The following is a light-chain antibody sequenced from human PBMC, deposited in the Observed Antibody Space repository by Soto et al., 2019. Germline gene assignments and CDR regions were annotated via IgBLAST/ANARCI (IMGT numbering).Light chain of an antibody. CDR2: GAS. CDR1: QSVSSN. J-gene: IGKJ1*01. Sequence: EIVMTQSPATRSVSPGERASLSCRASQSVSSNSAWYQQKPGQAPRLLIYGASTRATGIPARFSGSGSGTEFTLTFSSLQSEDFAVYYCQQYNNWPWTFGQGTKVEIK. V-gene: IGKV3-15*01. CDR3: QQYNNWPWT.